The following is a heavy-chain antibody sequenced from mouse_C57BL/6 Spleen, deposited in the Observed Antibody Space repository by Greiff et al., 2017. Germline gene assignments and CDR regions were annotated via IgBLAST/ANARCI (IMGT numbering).Heavy chain of an antibody. V-gene: IGHV1-55*01. CDR3: ATFITTVVAKGDYAMDY. J-gene: IGHJ4*01. Sequence: QVQLQQPGAELVKPGASVKMSCKASGYTFTSYWITWVKQRPGQGLAWIGDIYPGSGSTNYNEKFKSKATLTVDTSSSTAYMQLSSLTSEDSAVYYCATFITTVVAKGDYAMDYWGQGTSVTVSS. CDR2: IYPGSGST. CDR1: GYTFTSYW. D-gene: IGHD1-1*01.